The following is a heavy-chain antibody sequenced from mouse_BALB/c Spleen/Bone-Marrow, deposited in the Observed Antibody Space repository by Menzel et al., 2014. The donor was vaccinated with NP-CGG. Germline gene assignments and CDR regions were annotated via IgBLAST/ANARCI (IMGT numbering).Heavy chain of an antibody. J-gene: IGHJ4*01. Sequence: VQLQQSGAELVKPGASVKLSCTASGFNIKDTYMHWVKQRPEQGLEWIGRIDPANGNTKYDPKFQSKATITADTSSNTAYLQLSSLTSEDTAVYFCARAYYGNYPYAMDYWGQGTSVTVSS. CDR1: GFNIKDTY. V-gene: IGHV14-3*02. D-gene: IGHD2-10*01. CDR3: ARAYYGNYPYAMDY. CDR2: IDPANGNT.